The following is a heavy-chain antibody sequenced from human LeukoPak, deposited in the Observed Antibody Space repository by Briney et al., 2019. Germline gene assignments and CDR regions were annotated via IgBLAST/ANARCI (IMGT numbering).Heavy chain of an antibody. CDR2: ISYDGSNK. CDR1: GFTFSSYA. J-gene: IGHJ4*02. D-gene: IGHD6-19*01. CDR3: ARVWGDSSGWYYFDY. Sequence: PGRSLGLSCAASGFTFSSYAMHWVRQAPGKGLEWVAVISYDGSNKYYADSVKGRFTISRDNSKNTLYLQMNSLRAEDTAVYYCARVWGDSSGWYYFDYWGQGTLVTVSS. V-gene: IGHV3-30*04.